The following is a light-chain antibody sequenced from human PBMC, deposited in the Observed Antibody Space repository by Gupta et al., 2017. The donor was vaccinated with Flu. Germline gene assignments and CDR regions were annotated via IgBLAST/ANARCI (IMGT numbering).Light chain of an antibody. J-gene: IGKJ4*01. CDR2: KAS. CDR3: QHDCTYSHT. Sequence: DIQMTQSPSTLSASVGDRVTITCRASPSIDSWLAWYQQKPGKVPQLLIYKASTLASGVPSSFSGSGSRTEFTLTINSLQPDDFATYYCQHDCTYSHTFGGGTKVEI. CDR1: PSIDSW. V-gene: IGKV1-5*03.